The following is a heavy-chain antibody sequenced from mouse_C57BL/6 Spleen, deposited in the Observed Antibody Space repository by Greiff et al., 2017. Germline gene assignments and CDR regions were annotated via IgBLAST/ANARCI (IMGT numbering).Heavy chain of an antibody. CDR3: ARDYYGDY. J-gene: IGHJ2*01. V-gene: IGHV1-19*01. CDR2: INPYNGGT. Sequence: VQLKESGPVLVKPGASVKMSCKASGYTFTDYYMNWVKQSHGKSLEWIGVINPYNGGTSYNQKFKGKATLTVDKSSSTAYMELNSLTSEDSAVYYCARDYYGDYWGQGTTLTVSS. D-gene: IGHD1-1*01. CDR1: GYTFTDYY.